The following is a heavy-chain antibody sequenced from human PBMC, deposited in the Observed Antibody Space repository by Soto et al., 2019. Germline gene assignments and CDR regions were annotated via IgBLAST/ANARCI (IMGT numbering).Heavy chain of an antibody. CDR1: GGSISSGGYY. CDR3: ARRDMTTVTNGIDY. V-gene: IGHV4-31*03. Sequence: PSETLSLTCTVSGGSISSGGYYWSWIRQHPGKGLEWIGYIYYSGSTYYNPSLKSRVTISVDTSKNQFSLKLSSVTAADTAVYYCARRDMTTVTNGIDYWGQGTLVTVSS. D-gene: IGHD4-17*01. J-gene: IGHJ4*02. CDR2: IYYSGST.